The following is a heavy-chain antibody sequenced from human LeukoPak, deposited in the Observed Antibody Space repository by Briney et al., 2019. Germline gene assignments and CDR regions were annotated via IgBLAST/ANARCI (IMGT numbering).Heavy chain of an antibody. CDR2: INHSGST. V-gene: IGHV4-34*01. Sequence: SETLSLTCALYGGSFSGYYWSWLRQPPGKGLEWIGEINHSGSTNYNPSLKSRLTISVDTSKNQFSLKLSSVTAADTAVYYCARGRGYSYGIYYFDYWGQGTLVTVSS. J-gene: IGHJ4*02. CDR3: ARGRGYSYGIYYFDY. D-gene: IGHD5-18*01. CDR1: GGSFSGYY.